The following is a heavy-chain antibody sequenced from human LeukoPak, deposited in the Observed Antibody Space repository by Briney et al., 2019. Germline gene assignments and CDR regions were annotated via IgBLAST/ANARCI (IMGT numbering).Heavy chain of an antibody. CDR1: GFTFSSYA. CDR2: IKGGGST. V-gene: IGHV3-23*01. D-gene: IGHD6-13*01. J-gene: IGHJ4*02. CDR3: ARDREGSSSWDY. Sequence: GGSLRLSCAASGFTFSSYAMSWVRQAPGKGLEWVSTIKGGGSTYYADSVKGRFTISRDNSKNTIFLQMNSLRADDTAVYYCARDREGSSSWDYWGQGTLVTVSS.